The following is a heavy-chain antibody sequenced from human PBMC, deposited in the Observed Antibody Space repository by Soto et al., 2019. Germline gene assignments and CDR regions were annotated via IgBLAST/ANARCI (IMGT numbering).Heavy chain of an antibody. CDR2: ISSSSSYI. D-gene: IGHD6-13*01. Sequence: PGGSLRLSCAASGFTFSSYSMNWVRQAPGKGLEWVSSISSSSSYIYYADSVKGRFTISRDNAKNSLYLQMNSLRAEDTAVYYCARAAAGPHYYYYGMDVWGQGTTAPVSS. CDR1: GFTFSSYS. V-gene: IGHV3-21*01. CDR3: ARAAAGPHYYYYGMDV. J-gene: IGHJ6*02.